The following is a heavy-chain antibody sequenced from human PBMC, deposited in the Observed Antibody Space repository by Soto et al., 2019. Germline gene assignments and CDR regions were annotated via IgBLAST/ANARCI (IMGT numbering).Heavy chain of an antibody. D-gene: IGHD3-3*01. CDR2: IYSGGST. CDR1: GFTVCSNY. V-gene: IGHV3-66*01. Sequence: GGSTRLSCAASGFTVCSNYMSWVRQEPGKGLEWVSVIYSGGSTYYADSVKGRFTISRDNSKNTLYLQMNSLRAEDTAVYYCARAAKETTYYDFWSGSEPLGGMDVWGQGTTVTVSS. J-gene: IGHJ6*02. CDR3: ARAAKETTYYDFWSGSEPLGGMDV.